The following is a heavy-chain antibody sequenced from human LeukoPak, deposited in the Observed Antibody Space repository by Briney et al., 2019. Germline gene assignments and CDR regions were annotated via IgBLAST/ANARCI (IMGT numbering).Heavy chain of an antibody. CDR2: IKSKSGGGTT. J-gene: IGHJ3*01. CDR3: ARDWYHAFDF. V-gene: IGHV3-15*07. CDR1: GFTFTNTW. D-gene: IGHD3-9*01. Sequence: PGGSLRLSCAASGFTFTNTWMNWVRLAPGKGLEWVGRIKSKSGGGTTDYAAPVKGSFTISRDDSKNTLYLQMNSLKTEDTAVYYCARDWYHAFDFWGQGTMVTVSS.